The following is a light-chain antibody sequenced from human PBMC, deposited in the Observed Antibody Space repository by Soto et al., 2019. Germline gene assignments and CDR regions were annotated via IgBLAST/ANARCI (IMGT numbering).Light chain of an antibody. J-gene: IGLJ1*01. CDR1: SSDVGGYNY. Sequence: QSVLTQPASVSGSPGQSITISCTGTSSDVGGYNYVSWYQQHPGKAPKLMIYEVSNRPSGVSNRFSGSKSGNTASLTISGLQAEDEADYSCSSYTSSSIDYVFGTWTKLTVL. CDR3: SSYTSSSIDYV. CDR2: EVS. V-gene: IGLV2-14*01.